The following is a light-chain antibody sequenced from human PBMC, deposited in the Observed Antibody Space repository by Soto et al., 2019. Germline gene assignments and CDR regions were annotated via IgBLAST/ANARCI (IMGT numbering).Light chain of an antibody. V-gene: IGLV2-23*01. J-gene: IGLJ2*01. CDR1: SSDVGSYHL. Sequence: QSVLTQPASVSGSPGQSITISCTGTSSDVGSYHLVSWYQQHPGKAPKLMIYEGSKRPSGVSNRFSGSKSGNTASLTISGLQAEDEADYYCCSYAGSVVFGGGTQLTVL. CDR2: EGS. CDR3: CSYAGSVV.